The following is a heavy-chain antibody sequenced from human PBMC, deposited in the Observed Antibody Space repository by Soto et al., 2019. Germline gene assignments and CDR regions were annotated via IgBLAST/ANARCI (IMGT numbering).Heavy chain of an antibody. J-gene: IGHJ4*02. CDR2: VSSTGALM. V-gene: IGHV3-21*01. D-gene: IGHD6-19*01. CDR1: GFTFSSYA. CDR3: ARDRLARGIPVAGRIDY. Sequence: GGSLRLSCAASGFTFSSYAMNWVRQAPGKGLEWVSSVSSTGALMYYADSVKGRFTISRDDADNSLYLQMNSLRVEDTAVYYCARDRLARGIPVAGRIDYWGQGALVTVSS.